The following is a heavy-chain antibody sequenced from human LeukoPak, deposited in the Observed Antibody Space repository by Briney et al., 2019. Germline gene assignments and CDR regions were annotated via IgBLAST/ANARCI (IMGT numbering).Heavy chain of an antibody. CDR2: IYTSGST. J-gene: IGHJ6*03. Sequence: PSETLSLTCTVSGGSISSYYWSWIRQPAGKGLEWIGRIYTSGSTNYNPSLKSRVTMSVDTSKNQFSLKLSSVTAADTAVYYCARDTKDIVVVPATRAYYYMDVWGKGTTVTVSS. CDR3: ARDTKDIVVVPATRAYYYMDV. D-gene: IGHD2-2*01. CDR1: GGSISSYY. V-gene: IGHV4-4*07.